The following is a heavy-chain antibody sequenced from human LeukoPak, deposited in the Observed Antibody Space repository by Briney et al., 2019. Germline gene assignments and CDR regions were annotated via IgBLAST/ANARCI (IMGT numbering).Heavy chain of an antibody. CDR2: ISSSGSTI. CDR1: GFTLSSYE. J-gene: IGHJ5*02. CDR3: ARDSALWFGELFGRFDP. V-gene: IGHV3-48*03. Sequence: GGSLRLSCAASGFTLSSYEMNWVRQAPGKGLEWVSYISSSGSTIYYADSVKGRFTISRDNAKNSLYLQMNSLRAEDTAVYYCARDSALWFGELFGRFDPWGQGTLVTVSS. D-gene: IGHD3-10*01.